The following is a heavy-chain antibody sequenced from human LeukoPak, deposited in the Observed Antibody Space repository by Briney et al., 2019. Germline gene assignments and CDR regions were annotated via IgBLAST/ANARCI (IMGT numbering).Heavy chain of an antibody. J-gene: IGHJ4*02. D-gene: IGHD2/OR15-2a*01. CDR3: ARTTWLSFDY. CDR1: GFTFSTYN. V-gene: IGHV3-48*01. CDR2: ISSDTGTK. Sequence: GGSLRLSCAASGFTFSTYNMIWVRQAPGKGLEWVSYISSDTGTKYYADSVKGRFTISRDNAKKSLFLQMNSLRAEDTGVYYCARTTWLSFDYWGQGILVTVSS.